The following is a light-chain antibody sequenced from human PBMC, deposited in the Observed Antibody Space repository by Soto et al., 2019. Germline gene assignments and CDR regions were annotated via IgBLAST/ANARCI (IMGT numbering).Light chain of an antibody. V-gene: IGKV3-20*01. CDR2: AAS. CDR3: QHYDSSPPFT. Sequence: EIVLTQSPVTLSLSPGERATLSCRASRSFASSYLGWYQQKPGQAPRLLIYAASTRATGIPDRFSGSGSARDFTLTMSRLEPEDSAVYYCQHYDSSPPFTFGQGTKLEIK. CDR1: RSFASSY. J-gene: IGKJ2*01.